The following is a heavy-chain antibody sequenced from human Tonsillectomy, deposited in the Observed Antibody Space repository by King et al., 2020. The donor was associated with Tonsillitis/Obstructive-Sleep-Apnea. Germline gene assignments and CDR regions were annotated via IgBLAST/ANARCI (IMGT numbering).Heavy chain of an antibody. CDR3: ARKGGTAMAPYYFDY. CDR1: GYYFSSYW. CDR2: IYPGDSDT. D-gene: IGHD5-18*01. Sequence: QLVQSGAEVKKPGESLKISCKGSGYYFSSYWIAWVRQMPGKGLEWMGIIYPGDSDTRYSPSFQGQVTISADKSISTAYLQWSSLKASDTAMYYCARKGGTAMAPYYFDYWGQGTLVTVSS. V-gene: IGHV5-51*01. J-gene: IGHJ4*02.